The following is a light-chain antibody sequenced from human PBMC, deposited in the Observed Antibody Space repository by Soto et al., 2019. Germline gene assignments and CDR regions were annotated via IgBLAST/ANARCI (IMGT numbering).Light chain of an antibody. CDR1: SSDVGAYNY. V-gene: IGLV2-14*03. CDR3: TSYTSSTTPYV. Sequence: QSALTQPASVSGSPGHSITISCTGSSSDVGAYNYVSWYQHHPDKAPKLVIYDVTNRPSGVSNRFSGSKSGNTASLAISGLQAEDEAVYYCTSYTSSTTPYVFGTGTKFPVL. J-gene: IGLJ1*01. CDR2: DVT.